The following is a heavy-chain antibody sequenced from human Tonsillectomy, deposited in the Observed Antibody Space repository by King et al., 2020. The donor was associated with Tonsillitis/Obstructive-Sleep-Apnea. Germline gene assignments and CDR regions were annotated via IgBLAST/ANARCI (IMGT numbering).Heavy chain of an antibody. CDR2: IKQDGSEK. D-gene: IGHD6-13*01. CDR1: GFIFSSHW. Sequence: QLVQSGGGLVQPGGSLRLSCAASGFIFSSHWMSWVRQAPGKGLEWVANIKQDGSEKYYVDSVKGRFTISRDNAKNSLYLQMNSLRAEDTAVYYCARDPLNYMAATGTDIDNWGQGTLVTVSS. V-gene: IGHV3-7*04. CDR3: ARDPLNYMAATGTDIDN. J-gene: IGHJ4*02.